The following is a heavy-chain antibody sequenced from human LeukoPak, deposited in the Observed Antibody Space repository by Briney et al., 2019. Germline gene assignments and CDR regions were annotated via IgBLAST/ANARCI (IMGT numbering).Heavy chain of an antibody. V-gene: IGHV1-18*01. Sequence: GASVKVSCKASGYTFTSYGISWLRQAPGQGLEWMGWISAYNGNTNYAQKLQGRVTMTTDTSTSTAYMELRSLRSDDTAVYYCARDQAGKNYYDSRRNDAFDIWGQGTMVTVSS. D-gene: IGHD3-22*01. CDR2: ISAYNGNT. CDR1: GYTFTSYG. J-gene: IGHJ3*02. CDR3: ARDQAGKNYYDSRRNDAFDI.